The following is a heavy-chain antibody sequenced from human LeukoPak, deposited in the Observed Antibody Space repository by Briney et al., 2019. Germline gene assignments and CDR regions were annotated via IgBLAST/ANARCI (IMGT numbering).Heavy chain of an antibody. J-gene: IGHJ4*02. CDR2: IKEDGSEK. CDR3: ARVHHSSSWGTDDC. CDR1: GFTFSSYW. Sequence: GGSLRLSCAAYGFTFSSYWMTWVRQAPGKGLGWVANIKEDGSEKYYVDSVRGRFTISRDNAKYSLYLHMNSLRAEDTAVYYCARVHHSSSWGTDDCWGQGTLVTVSS. D-gene: IGHD6-13*01. V-gene: IGHV3-7*01.